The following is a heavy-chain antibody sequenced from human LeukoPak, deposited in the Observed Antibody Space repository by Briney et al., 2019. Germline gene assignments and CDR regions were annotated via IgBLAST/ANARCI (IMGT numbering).Heavy chain of an antibody. J-gene: IGHJ4*02. Sequence: GGSLRLSCVASGFSFSTYGMHWVRQAPGKGLEWVAFIRHDGSSKYYADSVKGRFTISRDNSKNTLYLQMNSLRAEDTAVYYCARVKGKSGSYYFDYWGQGTLVTVSS. V-gene: IGHV3-30*02. CDR2: IRHDGSSK. D-gene: IGHD1-26*01. CDR3: ARVKGKSGSYYFDY. CDR1: GFSFSTYG.